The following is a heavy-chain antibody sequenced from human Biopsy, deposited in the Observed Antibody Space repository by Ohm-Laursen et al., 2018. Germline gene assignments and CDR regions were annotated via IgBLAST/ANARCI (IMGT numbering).Heavy chain of an antibody. Sequence: QTLSLTCAISGDSVSSNRAAWNWIRQSPSGGLEWLGRTFYRAKWYTDFAVSVKSRITLAPDPSTNQFSLQLNSVTPDDTAVYYCARSGSDSLNYYFDFWGQGTLVTVSS. V-gene: IGHV6-1*01. CDR3: ARSGSDSLNYYFDF. CDR2: TFYRAKWYT. J-gene: IGHJ4*02. D-gene: IGHD2-21*02. CDR1: GDSVSSNRAA.